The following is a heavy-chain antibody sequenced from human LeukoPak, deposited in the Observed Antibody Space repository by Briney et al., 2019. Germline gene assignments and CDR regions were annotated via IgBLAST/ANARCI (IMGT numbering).Heavy chain of an antibody. D-gene: IGHD3-3*01. CDR3: ARDRITIFGVVIIGPDGPFDY. CDR2: ISSSSTI. J-gene: IGHJ4*02. CDR1: GFTFSSYS. V-gene: IGHV3-48*04. Sequence: GGSLRLSCAASGFTFSSYSMNWVRQAPGKGLEWVSYISSSSTIYYADSVKGRLTISRDNAKNSLYLQMNSLRAEDTAVYYCARDRITIFGVVIIGPDGPFDYWGQGTLVTVSS.